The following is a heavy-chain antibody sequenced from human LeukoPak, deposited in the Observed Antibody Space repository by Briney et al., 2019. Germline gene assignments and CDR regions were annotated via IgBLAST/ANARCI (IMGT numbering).Heavy chain of an antibody. CDR3: ATAPQASYCSSTSRYVFDY. D-gene: IGHD2-2*01. CDR1: GYTLTELS. J-gene: IGHJ4*02. Sequence: ASVKVSCKVSGYTLTELSMHWVRQAPGKGLEWMGGFDPEDGETIYAQKFQGRVTMTEDTSTDTAYMELSSLRSEDTAVYYCATAPQASYCSSTSRYVFDYWGQGTLVTVSS. CDR2: FDPEDGET. V-gene: IGHV1-24*01.